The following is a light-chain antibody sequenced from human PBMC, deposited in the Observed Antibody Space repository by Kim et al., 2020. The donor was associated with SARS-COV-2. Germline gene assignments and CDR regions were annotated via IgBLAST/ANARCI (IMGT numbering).Light chain of an antibody. CDR1: QGISTH. CDR3: LQHYNYPWT. V-gene: IGKV1-17*03. CDR2: GAS. J-gene: IGKJ1*01. Sequence: ASVGDRITITCRASQGISTHLAWFQQKPGKVPKRLIYGASSLQSGVPSRFSGSGSGTEFTLTISSLQPEDFATYYCLQHYNYPWTFGQGTKVEIK.